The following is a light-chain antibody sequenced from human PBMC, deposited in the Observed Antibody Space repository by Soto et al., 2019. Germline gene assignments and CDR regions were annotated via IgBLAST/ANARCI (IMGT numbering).Light chain of an antibody. V-gene: IGKV1-5*03. J-gene: IGKJ1*01. CDR1: QSISTW. Sequence: DIQMTQFPSTLSASVGDRVTITCRASQSISTWLAWYQQKPGKAPKLLIYKAYSLESGVPSRFTGSGSGTEFSFTISSLQPDDFATYYCQQYNNSFGQGTKVEI. CDR2: KAY. CDR3: QQYNNS.